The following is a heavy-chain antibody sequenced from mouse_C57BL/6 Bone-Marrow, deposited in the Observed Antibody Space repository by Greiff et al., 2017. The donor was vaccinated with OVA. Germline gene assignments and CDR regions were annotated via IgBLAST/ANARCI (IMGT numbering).Heavy chain of an antibody. D-gene: IGHD1-1*01. J-gene: IGHJ3*01. CDR1: GFTFSSYA. Sequence: DVMLVESGGGLVKPGGSLKLSCAASGFTFSSYAMSWVRQTPEKRLEWVATISDGGSYTYYPDNVKGRFTISRDNAKNNLYLQMSHLKSEDTAMYYCGGGGITTVRAWFAYWGQGTLVTVSA. CDR3: GGGGITTVRAWFAY. CDR2: ISDGGSYT. V-gene: IGHV5-4*03.